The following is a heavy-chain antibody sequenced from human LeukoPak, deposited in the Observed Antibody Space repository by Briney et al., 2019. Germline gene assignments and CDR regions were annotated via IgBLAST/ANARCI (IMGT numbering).Heavy chain of an antibody. J-gene: IGHJ6*03. D-gene: IGHD6-13*01. CDR3: ARGQQLTYYYYYYMDV. CDR2: IYYSGST. CDR1: GGSISSYY. V-gene: IGHV4-59*01. Sequence: PSETLSLTCTVSGGSISSYYWSWVRQPPGKGLEWIGYIYYSGSTNYNLSLKSRVTISVDKSKKQFSLKLSSVTAADTAVYYCARGQQLTYYYYYYMDVWGKGTTVTVSS.